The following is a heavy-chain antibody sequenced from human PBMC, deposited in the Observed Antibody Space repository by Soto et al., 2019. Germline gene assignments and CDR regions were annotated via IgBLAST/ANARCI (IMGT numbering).Heavy chain of an antibody. CDR1: GGSISSYY. CDR3: ARGGWGGSYYYFDY. J-gene: IGHJ4*02. CDR2: IYYSGST. D-gene: IGHD1-26*01. Sequence: PSATLSLTCAVSGGSISSYYWSWIRQPPGKGLEWIGYIYYSGSTNYNPSLKSRVTISVDTSKNQFSLKLSSVTAADTAVYYCARGGWGGSYYYFDYWGQGTLVTVSS. V-gene: IGHV4-59*01.